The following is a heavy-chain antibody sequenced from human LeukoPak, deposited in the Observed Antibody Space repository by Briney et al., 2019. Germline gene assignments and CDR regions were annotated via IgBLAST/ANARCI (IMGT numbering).Heavy chain of an antibody. Sequence: SETLSLTCTVSGGSISSSSYYWGWIRQPPGKGLEWIGSIYYSGSTYYNPSLKSRVTISVDTSKNQFSLKLSSVTAADTAVYYCAREMATIYPHFDYWGQGTLVTVSS. V-gene: IGHV4-39*07. CDR3: AREMATIYPHFDY. J-gene: IGHJ4*02. CDR2: IYYSGST. CDR1: GGSISSSSYY. D-gene: IGHD5-24*01.